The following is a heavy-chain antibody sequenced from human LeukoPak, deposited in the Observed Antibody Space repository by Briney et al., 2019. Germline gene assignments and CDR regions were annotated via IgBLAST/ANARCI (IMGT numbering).Heavy chain of an antibody. CDR3: ARAVEEDGYSYFDY. V-gene: IGHV4-30-2*01. Sequence: SQTLSLTCTVSGGSISSGGYYWSWIRQPPGKGLEWIGYIYHSGSTYYNPSLKSRVTISVDRSKNQFSLKLSSVTAADTAVYYCARAVEEDGYSYFDYWGQGTLVTVSS. D-gene: IGHD5-24*01. CDR1: GGSISSGGYY. CDR2: IYHSGST. J-gene: IGHJ4*02.